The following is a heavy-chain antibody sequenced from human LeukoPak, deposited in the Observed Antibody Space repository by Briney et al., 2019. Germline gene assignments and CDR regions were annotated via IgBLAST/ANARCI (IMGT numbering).Heavy chain of an antibody. CDR1: GFTFTSYA. CDR3: ARDNRKYYYDSSGYYYEDAFDI. J-gene: IGHJ3*02. Sequence: GRSLRLSCAVSGFTFTSYAMHWVRQAPGKGLEWVAVVSYDGSNKDHADSVTGRFTISGDNSKNTLYLQMNRLRVEDTAVYYCARDNRKYYYDSSGYYYEDAFDIWGQGTMVTVSS. V-gene: IGHV3-30-3*01. D-gene: IGHD3-22*01. CDR2: VSYDGSNK.